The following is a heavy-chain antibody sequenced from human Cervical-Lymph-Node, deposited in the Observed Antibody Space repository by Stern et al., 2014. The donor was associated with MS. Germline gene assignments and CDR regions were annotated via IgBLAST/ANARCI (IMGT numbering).Heavy chain of an antibody. CDR2: ISDTRVAI. Sequence: VQLMQSGGALVQPGRPLRLSCAGSGFNFGGYAMHWVRRAPGKGLEWVSSISDTRVAIGYAPSVKGRFAISRDNAASSLYVDMKSLRADDTAFYYCARAPPALSGQYYGGFDFWGQGTLVTVSS. J-gene: IGHJ4*02. V-gene: IGHV3-9*01. CDR3: ARAPPALSGQYYGGFDF. D-gene: IGHD3-10*01. CDR1: GFNFGGYA.